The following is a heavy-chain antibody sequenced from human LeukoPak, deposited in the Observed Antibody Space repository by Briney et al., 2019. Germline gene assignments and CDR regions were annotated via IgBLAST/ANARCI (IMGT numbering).Heavy chain of an antibody. Sequence: GGSLRLSCAASGFTFSSYAMSWVRQAPGKGLEWVSAISGSDSSAHYADSVKGRFTISRDNSKNTLYLQMNSLRAEDTAVYYCARSVAGHEGPFNYWGQGTLVTVSS. V-gene: IGHV3-23*01. J-gene: IGHJ4*02. CDR1: GFTFSSYA. D-gene: IGHD6-19*01. CDR2: ISGSDSSA. CDR3: ARSVAGHEGPFNY.